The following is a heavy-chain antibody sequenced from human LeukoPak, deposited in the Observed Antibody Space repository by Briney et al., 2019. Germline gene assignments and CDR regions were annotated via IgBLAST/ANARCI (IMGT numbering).Heavy chain of an antibody. D-gene: IGHD6-19*01. Sequence: GGSLRLSCVLSGLTVTTNYMSWVRQAPGKGLEWVSVLYAGGETYYAESVKGRFTISRDNVKNTLYLEMNSLRVEDTAVYYCANSEAVDDVFDIWGQGTMVTVSS. V-gene: IGHV3-53*01. CDR2: LYAGGET. CDR3: ANSEAVDDVFDI. CDR1: GLTVTTNY. J-gene: IGHJ3*02.